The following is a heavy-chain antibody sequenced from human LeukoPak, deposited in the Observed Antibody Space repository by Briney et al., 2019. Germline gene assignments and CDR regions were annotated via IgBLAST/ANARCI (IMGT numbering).Heavy chain of an antibody. J-gene: IGHJ5*02. CDR1: GGSFSSYY. V-gene: IGHV4-59*01. CDR2: IYYSGST. CDR3: ARAPTSAWFDP. Sequence: SSETLSLTCAVYGGSFSSYYWSWIRQPPGKGLEWIGYIYYSGSTNYNPSLKSRVTISVDTSKNQFSLKLSSVTAADTAVYYCARAPTSAWFDPWGQGTLVTVSS.